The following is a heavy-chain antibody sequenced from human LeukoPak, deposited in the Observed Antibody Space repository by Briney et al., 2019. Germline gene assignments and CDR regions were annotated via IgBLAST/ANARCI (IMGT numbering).Heavy chain of an antibody. CDR3: ARDGDAAAQYYMDV. Sequence: GRSQRLSCAASGFTFSSYAMHWVRQAPGKGLEWVAVISYDGSNKYYADSVKGRFTISRDNSKNTLYLQMNSLRAEDTAVYYCARDGDAAAQYYMDVWGKGTTVTVSS. V-gene: IGHV3-30-3*01. J-gene: IGHJ6*03. D-gene: IGHD2-21*02. CDR2: ISYDGSNK. CDR1: GFTFSSYA.